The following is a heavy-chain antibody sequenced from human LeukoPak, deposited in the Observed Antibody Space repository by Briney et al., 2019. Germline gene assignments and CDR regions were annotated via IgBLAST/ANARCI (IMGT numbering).Heavy chain of an antibody. CDR2: INPNSGGT. CDR1: GYTFTGYY. J-gene: IGHJ4*02. D-gene: IGHD2-2*02. Sequence: ASVKVSCKASGYTFTGYYMHWVRQAPGQGLEWMGWINPNSGGTNYAQKFQGRVTMTRDTSISTAYMELSRLRSDDTAVYYCARATKLGYCSSTSCYTSFDYWGQGTLVTVSS. CDR3: ARATKLGYCSSTSCYTSFDY. V-gene: IGHV1-2*02.